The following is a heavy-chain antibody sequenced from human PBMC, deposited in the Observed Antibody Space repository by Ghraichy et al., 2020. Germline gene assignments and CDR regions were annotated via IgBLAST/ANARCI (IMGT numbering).Heavy chain of an antibody. D-gene: IGHD1-26*01. CDR3: AGEPPRGY. J-gene: IGHJ4*02. CDR2: IYYSGST. CDR1: GGSISGSSYY. Sequence: SETLSLTCTVSGGSISGSSYYWGWIRQPPGKGLEWIGSIYYSGSTYYNPSLKSRVTISVDTSKNQFSLKLSSVTAADTAVYYCAGEPPRGYWGQGTLVTVSS. V-gene: IGHV4-39*01.